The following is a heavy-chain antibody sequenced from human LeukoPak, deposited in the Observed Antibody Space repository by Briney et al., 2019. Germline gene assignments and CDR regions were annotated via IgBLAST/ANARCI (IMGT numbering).Heavy chain of an antibody. J-gene: IGHJ4*02. CDR1: GFTFSNAW. V-gene: IGHV3-15*01. Sequence: GGSLRLSCAASGFTFSNAWMSWVRQAPGKGLEWVGRIKSKTDGGTTDYAAPVKGRFTISRDDSKDTLYLQMNSLKIGDTAVYYCTTDPVGPTVDFWGQGTLVTVSS. CDR3: TTDPVGPTVDF. CDR2: IKSKTDGGTT. D-gene: IGHD1-26*01.